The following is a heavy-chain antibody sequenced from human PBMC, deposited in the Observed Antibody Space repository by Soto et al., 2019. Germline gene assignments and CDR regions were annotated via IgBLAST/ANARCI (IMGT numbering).Heavy chain of an antibody. CDR2: TNVGHGNT. CDR1: GYTFTNYG. V-gene: IGHV1-3*01. CDR3: AIPGYSSGWYHWYFDF. D-gene: IGHD6-19*01. Sequence: QVQLVQSGAEVKKPGASVKVSFKASGYTFTNYGVHWLRQSPGQRLEWMGWTNVGHGNTKYSQKCQGRVTINRDTAASTDFMELSSLGSEDTAVYYCAIPGYSSGWYHWYFDFWGRGTLVTVSS. J-gene: IGHJ2*01.